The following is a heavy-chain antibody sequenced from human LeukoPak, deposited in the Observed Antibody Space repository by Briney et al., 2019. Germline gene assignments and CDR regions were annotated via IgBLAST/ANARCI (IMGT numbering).Heavy chain of an antibody. CDR1: GFTFSSYA. CDR3: ARLSLERGYRFGDY. Sequence: GGSLRLSYAASGFTFSSYAMHWVRQAPGKGLEWVAVISYDGSNKYYADSVKGRFTISRDNSKNTLYLQMNSLRAEDTAVYYCARLSLERGYRFGDYWGQGTLVTVSS. V-gene: IGHV3-30-3*01. CDR2: ISYDGSNK. J-gene: IGHJ4*02. D-gene: IGHD5-18*01.